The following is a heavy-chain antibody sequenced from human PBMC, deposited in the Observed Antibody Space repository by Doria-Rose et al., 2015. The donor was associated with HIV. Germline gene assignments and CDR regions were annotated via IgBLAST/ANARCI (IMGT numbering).Heavy chain of an antibody. D-gene: IGHD6-13*01. Sequence: QVTLKESGPVLVKPTETLTLTCTVSGVSLSSPGMGVSWIRQPPGKALEWLANIVSDDERSYKTSLKSRLTISRGTSKSQVVLTMTDMDPVDTATYYCARIKSSRWYHKYYFDFWGQGTLAIVSA. CDR2: IVSDDER. J-gene: IGHJ4*02. V-gene: IGHV2-26*01. CDR3: ARIKSSRWYHKYYFDF. CDR1: GVSLSSPGMG.